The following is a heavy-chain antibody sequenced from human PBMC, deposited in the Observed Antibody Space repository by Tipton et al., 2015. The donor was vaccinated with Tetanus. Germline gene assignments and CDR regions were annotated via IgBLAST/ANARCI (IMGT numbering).Heavy chain of an antibody. CDR1: GFTFSKYT. CDR2: ISSSRSHI. V-gene: IGHV3-21*01. CDR3: ARVGDISDTRGNSLLAKIGSDV. J-gene: IGHJ4*02. Sequence: GSLRLSCTASGFTFSKYTMIWVRLAPGKGLEWVSLISSSRSHIYYADSEKGRFTISRDNAKTSLYLQMNSMKAEDTALYYCARVGDISDTRGNSLLAKIGSDVWGPAAFVSVSS. D-gene: IGHD3-16*02.